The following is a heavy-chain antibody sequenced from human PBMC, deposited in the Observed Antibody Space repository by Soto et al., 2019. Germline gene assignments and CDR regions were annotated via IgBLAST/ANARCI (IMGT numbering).Heavy chain of an antibody. CDR1: GFALISYA. J-gene: IGHJ6*02. CDR3: ARGDRGGSGSPASYYYYGWDV. Sequence: DVQLLESGGQLVQPGGSLRLSCSASGFALISYAMSWVRQAPGKGLQWVSSISAGGDMTYNSDSVKGRFTISRDNSNNALFLQMHNLRIEDTALSYCARGDRGGSGSPASYYYYGWDVWGQGATVTVS. CDR2: ISAGGDMT. D-gene: IGHD3-10*01. V-gene: IGHV3-23*01.